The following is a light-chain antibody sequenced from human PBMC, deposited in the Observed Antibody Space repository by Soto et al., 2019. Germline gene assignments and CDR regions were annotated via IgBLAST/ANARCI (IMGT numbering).Light chain of an antibody. V-gene: IGKV1-39*01. CDR3: QQAYSTPWT. Sequence: DIQMTQSPSSLSASVGDRVTITCRASQSISTYLHWYQQKPGTAPKHLIYATSNLQSGVPSRFSGSGSGTDFTLTINSLQPEDFATYYCQQAYSTPWTFGQGTNVEIK. CDR1: QSISTY. CDR2: ATS. J-gene: IGKJ1*01.